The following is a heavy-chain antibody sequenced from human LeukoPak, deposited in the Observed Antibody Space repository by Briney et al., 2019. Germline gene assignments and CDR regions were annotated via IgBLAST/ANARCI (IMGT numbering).Heavy chain of an antibody. CDR3: ARDPYGDYVGGY. Sequence: GGSLRLSCAASGFTFSSYGMHWVRQAPGKGLEWVAVISYDGSNKYYADSVKGRFTISRDNAKNSLYLQMNSLRAEDTAVYYCARDPYGDYVGGYWGQGTLVTVSS. CDR1: GFTFSSYG. J-gene: IGHJ4*02. V-gene: IGHV3-30*03. D-gene: IGHD4-17*01. CDR2: ISYDGSNK.